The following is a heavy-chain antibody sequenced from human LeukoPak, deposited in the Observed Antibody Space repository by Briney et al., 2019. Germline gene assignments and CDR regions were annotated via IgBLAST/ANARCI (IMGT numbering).Heavy chain of an antibody. Sequence: GGSLRLSCAASGFTFSSYGMHWVRQAPGKGLEWVAFIRYDGSNKYYADSVKGRFTISRDNSKNTLYLQMNSLRAEDTAVYYCAKEIGPTLTTPGHTHFDGWLQATQVTVSS. V-gene: IGHV3-30*02. CDR3: AKEIGPTLTTPGHTHFDG. J-gene: IGHJ5*02. CDR2: IRYDGSNK. CDR1: GFTFSSYG. D-gene: IGHD4-11*01.